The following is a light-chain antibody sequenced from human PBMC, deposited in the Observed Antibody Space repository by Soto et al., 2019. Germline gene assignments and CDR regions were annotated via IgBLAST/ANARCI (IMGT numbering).Light chain of an antibody. CDR1: SSDIGTYDH. CDR3: ISYTVSRSYV. Sequence: QSVLTQPASVSGSPGQSIAISCSGTSSDIGTYDHVAWFQQFPGKTPKLVIYSVSDRPSGVSYRFSGPKSGNTASLTISGLQADDEADYYCISYTVSRSYVFGTGTKVTVL. J-gene: IGLJ1*01. V-gene: IGLV2-14*01. CDR2: SVS.